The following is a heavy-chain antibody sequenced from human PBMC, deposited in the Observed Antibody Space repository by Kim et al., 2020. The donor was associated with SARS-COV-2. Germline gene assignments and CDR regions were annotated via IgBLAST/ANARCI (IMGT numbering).Heavy chain of an antibody. D-gene: IGHD6-19*01. CDR3: ARASRPGWLGPYYGMDV. CDR1: GFTFSSYG. Sequence: GGSLRLSCAASGFTFSSYGMHWVRQAPGKGLEWVAVIWYDGSNKYYADSVKGRFTISRDNSKNTLYLQMNSLRAEDTAVYYCARASRPGWLGPYYGMDVWGQGTTVTVSS. V-gene: IGHV3-33*08. J-gene: IGHJ6*02. CDR2: IWYDGSNK.